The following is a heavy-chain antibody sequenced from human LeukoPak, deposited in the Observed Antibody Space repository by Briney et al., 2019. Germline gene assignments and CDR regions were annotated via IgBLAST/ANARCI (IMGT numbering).Heavy chain of an antibody. CDR2: IKQDGSEK. D-gene: IGHD2-15*01. CDR3: ARDWGYCSGGSCYSGAFDI. Sequence: GGSLRLSCAASGFTSSSYWMSWVRQAPGKGLEWVSNIKQDGSEKYYVDSVKGRFTISRDNAKNSLYLQMNSLRAEDTAVYCCARDWGYCSGGSCYSGAFDIWGQGTMVTVSS. CDR1: GFTSSSYW. V-gene: IGHV3-7*05. J-gene: IGHJ3*02.